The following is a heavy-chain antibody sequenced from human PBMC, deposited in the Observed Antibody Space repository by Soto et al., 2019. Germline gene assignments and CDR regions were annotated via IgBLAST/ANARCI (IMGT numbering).Heavy chain of an antibody. CDR2: INHSGST. CDR1: GGSFSGYY. J-gene: IGHJ6*02. V-gene: IGHV4-34*01. D-gene: IGHD3-3*01. Sequence: PSETLSLTCAVYGGSFSGYYWSWIRQPPGKGLEWIGEINHSGSTNYNPSLKSRVTISVDTSKNQFSLKLSSVTAADTAVYYCARGTIFGVVYGMDVWGQGTTVTVSS. CDR3: ARGTIFGVVYGMDV.